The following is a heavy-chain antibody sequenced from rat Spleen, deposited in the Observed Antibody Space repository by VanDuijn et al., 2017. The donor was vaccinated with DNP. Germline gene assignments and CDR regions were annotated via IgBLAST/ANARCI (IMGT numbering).Heavy chain of an antibody. J-gene: IGHJ2*01. CDR2: ISSEGST. V-gene: IGHV3-3*01. CDR1: GYSITSGFR. CDR3: AVQLGVFDN. D-gene: IGHD5-1*01. Sequence: EVQLQESGPGLVKPSQSLSLTCSVTGYSITSGFRWTWIRKFPGNRLEWMGYISSEGSTDYNPSLKSRVSVTRDTSKNQFFLQIDSVTTEDTATYYCAVQLGVFDNWGQGIMVTVSS.